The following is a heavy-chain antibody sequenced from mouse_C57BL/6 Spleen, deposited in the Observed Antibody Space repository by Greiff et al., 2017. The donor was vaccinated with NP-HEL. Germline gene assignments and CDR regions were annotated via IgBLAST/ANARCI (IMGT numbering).Heavy chain of an antibody. V-gene: IGHV1-69*01. CDR2: IDPSDSYT. J-gene: IGHJ3*01. CDR1: GYTFTSYW. CDR3: ARRNWDWFAY. Sequence: VQLQQSGAELVMPGASVKLSCKASGYTFTSYWMHWVKQRPGQGLEWIGEIDPSDSYTNYNQKFKGKSTLTVDKSSSTAYMQLSSLTSEDSAVYYCARRNWDWFAYWGQGTLVTVSA. D-gene: IGHD4-1*01.